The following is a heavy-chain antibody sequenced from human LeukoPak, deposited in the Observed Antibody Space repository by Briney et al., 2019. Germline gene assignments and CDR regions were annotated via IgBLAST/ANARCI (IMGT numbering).Heavy chain of an antibody. D-gene: IGHD6-13*01. Sequence: PSETLSLTCTVSGDSINSDNYYWTWIRQPAGKGLEWIGRIYTRGTTTYNPSLKGRVTISLDTSKNQFSLNLNSVTAADTALYFCARDPHSGRWQGTAFDLWGQGTLVTVSP. V-gene: IGHV4-61*02. CDR1: GDSINSDNYY. CDR3: ARDPHSGRWQGTAFDL. J-gene: IGHJ3*01. CDR2: IYTRGTT.